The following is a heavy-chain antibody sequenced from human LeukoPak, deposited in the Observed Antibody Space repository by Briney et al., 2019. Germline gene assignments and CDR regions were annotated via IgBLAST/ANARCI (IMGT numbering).Heavy chain of an antibody. CDR3: ASSSTSPGYYYYQPV. CDR2: IWNDGSLT. V-gene: IGHV3-33*01. D-gene: IGHD2-2*01. J-gene: IGHJ6*03. Sequence: GGSLRLSCAASGFRFSSYGMHWVRQVPGKGLEWVAVIWNDGSLTYYADSVKGRFTISRDNSKNTLSLQVDSLRADDTGVYYCASSSTSPGYYYYQPVWGKGTTVTVSS. CDR1: GFRFSSYG.